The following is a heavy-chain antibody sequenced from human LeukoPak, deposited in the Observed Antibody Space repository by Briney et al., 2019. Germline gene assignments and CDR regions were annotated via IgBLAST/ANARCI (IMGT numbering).Heavy chain of an antibody. J-gene: IGHJ5*02. V-gene: IGHV4-59*01. D-gene: IGHD4-11*01. CDR2: IYCSGST. CDR1: GGSISSYY. Sequence: SETLSLTCTVSGGSISSYYWSWIRQPPGKGLEWIGYIYCSGSTNYNPSLKSRVTISVDTSKNQFSLKLSSVTAADTAVYYCARDLGPTVWFDPWGQGTLVTVSS. CDR3: ARDLGPTVWFDP.